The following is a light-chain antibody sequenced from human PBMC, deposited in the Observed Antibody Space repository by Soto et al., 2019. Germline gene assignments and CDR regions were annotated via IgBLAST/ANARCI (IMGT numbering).Light chain of an antibody. V-gene: IGKV1-5*01. CDR2: DAS. CDR1: ESISYW. Sequence: DIQLTQSPSTLTASVGDRVTIGCRASESISYWLAWYQQKPGKAPKLLIYDASSLRSGVPSRFSGSGSGTEFTLTISTLQPDDFATYYCQQYNGYRWTFGQGTKVEIK. CDR3: QQYNGYRWT. J-gene: IGKJ1*01.